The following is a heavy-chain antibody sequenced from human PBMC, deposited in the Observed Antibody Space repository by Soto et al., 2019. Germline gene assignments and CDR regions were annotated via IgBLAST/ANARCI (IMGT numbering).Heavy chain of an antibody. CDR1: GFTFSSYG. D-gene: IGHD6-13*01. J-gene: IGHJ4*02. Sequence: GGSLRLSCAASGFTFSSYGMHWVRQAPGKGLEWVAVIWYDGSNKYYADSVKGRFTISRDNSKNTLYLQMNSLRAEDTAVYYCARGPYSSSWYGDYFDYWGQGTLVTVSS. V-gene: IGHV3-33*01. CDR3: ARGPYSSSWYGDYFDY. CDR2: IWYDGSNK.